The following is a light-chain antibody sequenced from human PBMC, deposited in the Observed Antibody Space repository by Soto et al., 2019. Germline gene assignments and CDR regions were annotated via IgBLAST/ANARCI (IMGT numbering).Light chain of an antibody. J-gene: IGKJ2*01. CDR3: QQYRVSPGYT. CDR1: QSVSSSY. Sequence: EIVLTQSPGTLSLSPGERATLSCRASQSVSSSYLAWYQQKPGQAPRLLIYGASSRATGIPDRFSGSGSRTDVAMTISRREPENLAVYYCQQYRVSPGYTFGQGTKLEI. V-gene: IGKV3-20*01. CDR2: GAS.